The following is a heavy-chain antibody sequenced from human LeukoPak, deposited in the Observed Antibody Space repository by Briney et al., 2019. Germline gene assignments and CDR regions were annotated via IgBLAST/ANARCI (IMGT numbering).Heavy chain of an antibody. J-gene: IGHJ5*02. CDR3: ARARRDDYVWGSYRYKAGNNWSDP. V-gene: IGHV4-34*01. CDR1: GGSSSGYY. CDR2: INHSGST. D-gene: IGHD3-16*02. Sequence: PSETLSLTCAVYGGSSSGYYWSWIRQPPGKGLEWIGEINHSGSTNYNPSLKSRVTISVDTSKNQFSLKLSSVTAADTAVYYCARARRDDYVWGSYRYKAGNNWSDPWGQGTLVTVSS.